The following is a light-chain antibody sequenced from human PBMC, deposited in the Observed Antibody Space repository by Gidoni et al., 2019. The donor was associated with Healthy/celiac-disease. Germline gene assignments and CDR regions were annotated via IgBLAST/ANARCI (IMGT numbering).Light chain of an antibody. CDR2: DVS. CDR1: SSDVGGYNY. Sequence: QSALTQPASVSGSLGQSLTISCTGTSSDVGGYNYVSWYQQHPGKAPKLMIYDVSNRPSGVSNRFSGSKSGNTASLTISGLQAEDEAEYYCSSYTSSSTLVVFGGGTKLTVL. V-gene: IGLV2-14*01. J-gene: IGLJ2*01. CDR3: SSYTSSSTLVV.